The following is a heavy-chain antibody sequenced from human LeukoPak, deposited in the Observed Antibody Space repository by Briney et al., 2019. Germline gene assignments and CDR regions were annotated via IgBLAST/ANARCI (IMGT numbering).Heavy chain of an antibody. J-gene: IGHJ5*02. Sequence: GGSLRLSCAVSGFTFSSYWMNWVRQAPGKGLEWVASIRQDGNEKSYVDSVKGRFTISRDNAKNSLYLQMNSLRAEDTAVYYCARSTQIVVVPDFDPWGQGTLVTVSS. CDR2: IRQDGNEK. CDR3: ARSTQIVVVPDFDP. V-gene: IGHV3-7*01. D-gene: IGHD2-2*01. CDR1: GFTFSSYW.